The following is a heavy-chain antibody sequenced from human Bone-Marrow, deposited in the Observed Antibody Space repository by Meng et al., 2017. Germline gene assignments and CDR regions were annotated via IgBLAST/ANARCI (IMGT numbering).Heavy chain of an antibody. Sequence: GGSLRLSCAASGFTVSSNYMSWVRQAPGKGLEWVSVIYSGGSTYYADSVKGRFTISRDNSKNTLYLQMNSLRAEDTAVYYCARVGAVAGSDAFDIWGQGTMVTVSS. CDR2: IYSGGST. V-gene: IGHV3-66*02. CDR1: GFTVSSNY. D-gene: IGHD6-19*01. CDR3: ARVGAVAGSDAFDI. J-gene: IGHJ3*02.